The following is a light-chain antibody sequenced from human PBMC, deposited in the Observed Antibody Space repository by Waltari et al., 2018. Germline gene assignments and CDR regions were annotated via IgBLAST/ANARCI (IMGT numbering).Light chain of an antibody. J-gene: IGLJ1*01. Sequence: QSALTQPPSASGSPGQSVTISCTGTSSDVGGYNYVSWYQQHPGKAPNLMIYEVSKRPSGVPDRVSGSKSGNTASLTVSGLQAEDEADYYCSSYAGSNNLVFGTGTKVTVL. CDR3: SSYAGSNNLV. CDR1: SSDVGGYNY. CDR2: EVS. V-gene: IGLV2-8*01.